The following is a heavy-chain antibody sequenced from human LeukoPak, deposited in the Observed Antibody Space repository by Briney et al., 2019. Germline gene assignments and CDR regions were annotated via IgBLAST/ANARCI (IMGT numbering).Heavy chain of an antibody. J-gene: IGHJ4*02. Sequence: SETLSLTCTVSGGSISSYYWSWIRQPLGRGLEWIGYIYYSGSTNYNPSLKSRVTISVDTSKNQFSLKLSSVTAADTAVYYCARDASSGYYDSSGYSGDYFGYWGQGTLVTVSS. CDR3: ARDASSGYYDSSGYSGDYFGY. V-gene: IGHV4-59*01. CDR2: IYYSGST. CDR1: GGSISSYY. D-gene: IGHD3-22*01.